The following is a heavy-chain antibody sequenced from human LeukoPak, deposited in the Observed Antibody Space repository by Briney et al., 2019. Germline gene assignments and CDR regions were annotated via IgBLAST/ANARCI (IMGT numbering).Heavy chain of an antibody. CDR2: ISASGGST. J-gene: IGHJ3*02. CDR1: GFTFSIYA. D-gene: IGHD3-22*01. CDR3: AKEAYDSSGSPPSAFDI. V-gene: IGHV3-23*01. Sequence: PGGSLRLSCAASGFTFSIYAMSWVRQAPGKGLEWVSGISASGGSTYYADSVRGRFTISRDNSKNTLYLQMNSLRAEDTAVYYCAKEAYDSSGSPPSAFDIWGQGTMVTVSS.